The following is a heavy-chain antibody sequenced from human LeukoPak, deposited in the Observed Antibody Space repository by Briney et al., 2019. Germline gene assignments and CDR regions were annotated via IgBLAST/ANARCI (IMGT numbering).Heavy chain of an antibody. Sequence: SETLTLTCTVSGGSISSSGYYWGWIRQPPGKGLEWIGSIYYSGSTYYNPSLKSRVTISVDTSKNQFSLKLSSVTAADTAVYYCARDSSPPHSTFDYWGQGTLVTVSS. D-gene: IGHD6-19*01. CDR3: ARDSSPPHSTFDY. CDR2: IYYSGST. CDR1: GGSISSSGYY. J-gene: IGHJ4*02. V-gene: IGHV4-39*07.